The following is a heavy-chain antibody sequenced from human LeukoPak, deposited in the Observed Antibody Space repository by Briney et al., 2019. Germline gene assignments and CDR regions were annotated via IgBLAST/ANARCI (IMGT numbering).Heavy chain of an antibody. J-gene: IGHJ6*02. Sequence: GRSLRLSCAASGFTFDDYAMHWVRQAPGKGLEWVSGISWNSGSIGYADSVKGRFTVSRDNAKNSLYLQMNSLRAEDTALYYCAKDSIAAAALRRAYYYGMDVWGQGTTVTVSS. CDR2: ISWNSGSI. CDR1: GFTFDDYA. D-gene: IGHD6-13*01. V-gene: IGHV3-9*01. CDR3: AKDSIAAAALRRAYYYGMDV.